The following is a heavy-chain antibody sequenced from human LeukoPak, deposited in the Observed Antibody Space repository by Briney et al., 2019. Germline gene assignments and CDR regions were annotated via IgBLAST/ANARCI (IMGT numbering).Heavy chain of an antibody. Sequence: SQTLSLTCTVSGGSISSGSYYWSWIRQPAGKGLEWIGRIYTSGSTNYNPSLKSRVTISVDTSKNQFSLKLSSVTAADTAVYYCARGPSYGKPRFDSWGQGTLVTVSS. CDR1: GGSISSGSYY. CDR2: IYTSGST. J-gene: IGHJ4*02. CDR3: ARGPSYGKPRFDS. V-gene: IGHV4-61*02. D-gene: IGHD1-26*01.